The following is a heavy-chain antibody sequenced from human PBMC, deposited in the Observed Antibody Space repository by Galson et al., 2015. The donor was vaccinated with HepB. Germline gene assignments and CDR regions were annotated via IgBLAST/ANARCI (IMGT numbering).Heavy chain of an antibody. CDR3: ARMRVVVTARAWFDY. D-gene: IGHD2-21*02. J-gene: IGHJ4*02. Sequence: ETLSLTCTVSGGSISGYYWSWIRQPPGKGLEWLGSMYYSGSPYYNPSLKSRATLSVDTSMNQFSLKLTSVTAADTAVYYCARMRVVVTARAWFDYWGQGTLVTVSS. V-gene: IGHV4-59*08. CDR1: GGSISGYY. CDR2: MYYSGSP.